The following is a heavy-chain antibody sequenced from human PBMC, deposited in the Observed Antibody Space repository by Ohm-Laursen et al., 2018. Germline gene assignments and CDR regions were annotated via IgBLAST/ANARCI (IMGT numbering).Heavy chain of an antibody. CDR1: GGSISSYY. CDR3: ARVVSAAAGTDNWFDP. J-gene: IGHJ5*02. CDR2: IYTSGST. Sequence: SETLSLTCTVSGGSISSYYWSWIRQPAGKGLEWIGRIYTSGSTNYNPSLKSRVTMSVDTSKSQFSLKLSSVTAADTAVYYCARVVSAAAGTDNWFDPWGQGTLVTVSS. V-gene: IGHV4-4*07. D-gene: IGHD6-13*01.